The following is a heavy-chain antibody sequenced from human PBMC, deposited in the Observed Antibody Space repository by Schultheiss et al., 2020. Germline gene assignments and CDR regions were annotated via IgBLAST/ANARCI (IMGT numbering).Heavy chain of an antibody. CDR1: GFTFSNYG. Sequence: GGSLRLSCAASGFTFSNYGMHWVRQAPGKGLEWVGRIKSKTDGGTTDYAATVKGRFTISRDDSKNTLYLQMNSLKTEDTAVYYCTTDSEVAGIWGYWGQGTLVTVSS. J-gene: IGHJ4*02. V-gene: IGHV3-15*01. CDR2: IKSKTDGGTT. CDR3: TTDSEVAGIWGY. D-gene: IGHD6-19*01.